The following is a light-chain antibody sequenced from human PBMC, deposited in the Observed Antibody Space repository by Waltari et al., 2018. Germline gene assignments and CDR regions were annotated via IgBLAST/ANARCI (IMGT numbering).Light chain of an antibody. CDR1: QGIRSY. J-gene: IGKJ5*01. V-gene: IGKV1-39*01. CDR2: AAS. Sequence: DLQIPQSPSYRYASAGDRVTITCRASQGIRSYLNWYQQKPGKAPKVLIYAASSLQSVVPSRFSGSGSGTEFTLTSSSLQPDDLATYYCQQSYSTPITVGQ. CDR3: QQSYSTPIT.